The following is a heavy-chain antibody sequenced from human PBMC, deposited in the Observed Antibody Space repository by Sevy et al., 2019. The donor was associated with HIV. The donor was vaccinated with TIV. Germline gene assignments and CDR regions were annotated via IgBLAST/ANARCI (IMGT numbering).Heavy chain of an antibody. D-gene: IGHD5-12*01. V-gene: IGHV3-48*02. J-gene: IGHJ3*01. Sequence: GGSLRLSCAASGFAFSTFSMNWVRQAPGKGLEWVSYISDTSTTIYYADSVKGRFTISRDNAKNSLFLQMNGLRDEDTAVYYCARAPSWEVATMASLDAFDFWGQGTMVTVSS. CDR3: ARAPSWEVATMASLDAFDF. CDR1: GFAFSTFS. CDR2: ISDTSTTI.